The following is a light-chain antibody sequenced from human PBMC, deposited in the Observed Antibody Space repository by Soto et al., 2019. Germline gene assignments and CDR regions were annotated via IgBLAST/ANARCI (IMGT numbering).Light chain of an antibody. Sequence: QSALTQPASVSGSPGQSITISCTGTSSDGGGYNYVSWYQQHPGKAPKLMIYDVSNRPSGVSNRFSGSKSGNTASLTISGLQAEDEADYYFSSYTSSSLYFFGTGTKVTVL. CDR2: DVS. CDR1: SSDGGGYNY. J-gene: IGLJ1*01. V-gene: IGLV2-14*01. CDR3: SSYTSSSLYF.